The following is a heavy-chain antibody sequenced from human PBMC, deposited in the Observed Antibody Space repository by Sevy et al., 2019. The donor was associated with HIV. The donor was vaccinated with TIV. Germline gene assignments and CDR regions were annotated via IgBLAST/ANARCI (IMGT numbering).Heavy chain of an antibody. CDR1: RFTFSSYA. CDR3: ARPYGSGSWEAFDI. V-gene: IGHV3-21*01. Sequence: GGSLRLSCAASRFTFSSYAIHWVRQAPGKGLEWVSSISSSSNYIYYADSLKGRFTISRDNAKNSVYLQMNSLRAEDTAVYYCARPYGSGSWEAFDIWGQGTMVTVSS. J-gene: IGHJ3*02. CDR2: ISSSSNYI. D-gene: IGHD3-10*01.